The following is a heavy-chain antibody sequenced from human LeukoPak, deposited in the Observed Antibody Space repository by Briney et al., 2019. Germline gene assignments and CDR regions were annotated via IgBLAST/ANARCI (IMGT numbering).Heavy chain of an antibody. J-gene: IGHJ3*02. CDR1: GYSFTSYY. V-gene: IGHV1-46*01. D-gene: IGHD1-26*01. CDR3: ARSSAYYNEADI. CDR2: INPSGGST. Sequence: ASVNVSCKTSGYSFTSYYIHWVRQAPGQGLKWMGIINPSGGSTTYVQQLQGVLTIANDTSTSTVYMELSSLRSEDTAMYYCARSSAYYNEADIWGQGTMVTVSS.